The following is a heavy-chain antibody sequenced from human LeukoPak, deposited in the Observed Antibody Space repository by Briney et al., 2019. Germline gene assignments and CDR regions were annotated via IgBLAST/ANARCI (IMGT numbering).Heavy chain of an antibody. CDR3: ARVEMALDAFDI. J-gene: IGHJ3*02. CDR1: GGSISSHY. D-gene: IGHD5-24*01. Sequence: SETLSLTCTVSGGSISSHYWSWIRQPPGKGLEWIGYIYYSGSTNYNPSLKSRVTISVDTSKNQFSLKLSSVTAADTAVYYCARVEMALDAFDIWGQGTMVTVSS. CDR2: IYYSGST. V-gene: IGHV4-59*11.